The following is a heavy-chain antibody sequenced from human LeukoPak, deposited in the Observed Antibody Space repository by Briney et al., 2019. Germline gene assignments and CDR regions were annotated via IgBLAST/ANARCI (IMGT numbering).Heavy chain of an antibody. CDR3: ARSMLRFLEWPPVDY. CDR1: GFTFSSYA. Sequence: GGSLRLSCAASGFTFSSYAMHWVRQAPGKGLEYVSAISSNGGSTYYANSVKGRFTISRDNSKNTLYLQMGSLRAEDMAVYYCARSMLRFLEWPPVDYWGQGTLVTVSS. CDR2: ISSNGGST. V-gene: IGHV3-64*01. D-gene: IGHD3-3*01. J-gene: IGHJ4*02.